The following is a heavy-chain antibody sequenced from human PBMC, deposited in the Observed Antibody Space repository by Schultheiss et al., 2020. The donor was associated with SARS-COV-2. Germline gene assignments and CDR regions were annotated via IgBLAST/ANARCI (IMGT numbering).Heavy chain of an antibody. CDR1: GYTFTSYD. D-gene: IGHD3-3*01. CDR2: INPSGGST. J-gene: IGHJ4*02. CDR3: ARSYDFWSGYYTR. V-gene: IGHV1-46*01. Sequence: ASVKVSCKASGYTFTSYDINWVRQATGQGLEWMGIINPSGGSTSYAQKFQGRVTMTRDTSISTAYMELSRLRSDDTAVYYCARSYDFWSGYYTRWGQGTLVTVSS.